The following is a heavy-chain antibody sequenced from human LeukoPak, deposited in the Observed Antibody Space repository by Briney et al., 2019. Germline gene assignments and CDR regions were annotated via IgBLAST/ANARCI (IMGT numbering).Heavy chain of an antibody. CDR1: GYSFPTYW. CDR3: ARPPSRGYSSSFEY. CDR2: IYPDESNI. Sequence: GESLKISCKGSGYSFPTYWIAWVRQMPGKGLEWMGIIYPDESNIRYSPSFQGQVTISADKSISTAYLQWSSLKASDTVMYYCARPPSRGYSSSFEYWGQGTLVTVSS. D-gene: IGHD2-2*03. V-gene: IGHV5-51*01. J-gene: IGHJ4*02.